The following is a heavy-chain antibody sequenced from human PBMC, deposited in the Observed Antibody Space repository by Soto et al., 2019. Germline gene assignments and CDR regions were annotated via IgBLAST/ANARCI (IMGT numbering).Heavy chain of an antibody. CDR3: AGLKYFHSSDYLVN. D-gene: IGHD3-22*01. V-gene: IGHV4-39*01. J-gene: IGHJ4*02. CDR1: GGSISSSSYY. CDR2: IYYSGST. Sequence: SETLSLTCTVSGGSISSSSYYWGWIRQPPGKGLEWIGSIYYSGSTYYNPSLKSRVTISVDTSKNQFSLKLSSVTAADTAVYYCAGLKYFHSSDYLVNWGQGTRVTV.